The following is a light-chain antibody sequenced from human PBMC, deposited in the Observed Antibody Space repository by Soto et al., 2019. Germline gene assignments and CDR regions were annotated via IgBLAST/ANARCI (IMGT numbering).Light chain of an antibody. J-gene: IGKJ2*01. V-gene: IGKV3-20*01. Sequence: EIVVTQAPGTLSLSPGERATLSCRASQSISSSYLAWYQQKPGQAPRLLIYGASRRATGIPDRFSGSGSVTEFTLTISSLQTDDFATYYCQQCNSYPYTFGQGTRLEIK. CDR2: GAS. CDR1: QSISSSY. CDR3: QQCNSYPYT.